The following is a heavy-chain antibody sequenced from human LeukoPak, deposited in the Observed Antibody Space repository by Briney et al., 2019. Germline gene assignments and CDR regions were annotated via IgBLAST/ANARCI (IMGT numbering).Heavy chain of an antibody. J-gene: IGHJ4*02. CDR1: GYSFTSYW. CDR3: ARRSIEDFVVVIMDYFDY. CDR2: IYPGDYDN. D-gene: IGHD3-3*01. V-gene: IGHV5-51*01. Sequence: GESLKISCTGSGYSFTSYWIGWVRQMPGKRLEWTGIIYPGDYDNRYSPSFHAQVTISANQSLNTAYLLWNSLKTSDHALSYCARRSIEDFVVVIMDYFDYWGQGTLVTVSS.